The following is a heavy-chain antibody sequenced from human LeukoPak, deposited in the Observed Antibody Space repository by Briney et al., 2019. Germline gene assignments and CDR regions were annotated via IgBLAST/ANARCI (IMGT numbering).Heavy chain of an antibody. CDR1: GYTFTSYG. CDR3: ARSQWELYPPPYIDY. D-gene: IGHD1-26*01. CDR2: ISAYNGNT. Sequence: ASVKVSCKASGYTFTSYGISWVRQAPGQGLEWMAWISAYNGNTNYAQKLQGRVTMTTDTSTSTAYMELRSLRSDDTAVYYCARSQWELYPPPYIDYWGQGTLVTVSS. J-gene: IGHJ4*02. V-gene: IGHV1-18*01.